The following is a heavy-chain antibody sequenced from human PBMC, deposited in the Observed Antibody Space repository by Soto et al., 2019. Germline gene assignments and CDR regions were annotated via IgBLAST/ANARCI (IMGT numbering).Heavy chain of an antibody. CDR1: GYTFTSYD. J-gene: IGHJ6*02. D-gene: IGHD2-15*01. CDR3: ARLPCGGSCYKGSYYYYYGMDV. CDR2: MNPNSGNT. V-gene: IGHV1-8*01. Sequence: GASVKVSCKASGYTFTSYDINWVRQATGQGLEWMGWMNPNSGNTGYAQKFQGIVTMTRNTSISTAYMELSSLRSEDTAVYYCARLPCGGSCYKGSYYYYYGMDVWGQGTTVTVSS.